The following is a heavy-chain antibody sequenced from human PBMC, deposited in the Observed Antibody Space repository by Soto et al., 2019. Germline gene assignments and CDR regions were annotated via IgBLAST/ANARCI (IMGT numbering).Heavy chain of an antibody. V-gene: IGHV5-10-1*01. CDR1: GYSFTSYW. D-gene: IGHD3-9*01. CDR2: IDPSDSYT. CDR3: ARLGYYDILTGLDYYYYGMDV. J-gene: IGHJ6*02. Sequence: GESLKISCKGSGYSFTSYWISWVRQIPGKGLEWMGRIDPSDSYTNYSPSFQGHVTISADKSISTAYLQWSSLKASDTAMYYCARLGYYDILTGLDYYYYGMDVWGQGTTVTVSS.